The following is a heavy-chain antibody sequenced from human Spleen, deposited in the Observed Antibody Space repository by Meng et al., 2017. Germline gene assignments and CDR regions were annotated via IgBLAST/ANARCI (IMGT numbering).Heavy chain of an antibody. CDR1: GYTFTGYG. V-gene: IGHV1-18*01. Sequence: QVQLVQSGGELKKPGASVKVSCKASGYTFTGYGISWVRQAPGQGLEWMGWISPYNGYTNYAQDFQGRLSMTTDTATSTAYMELRSLRSDDTAVYYCAKSLGNGIYFDYWGQGTLVTVSS. CDR3: AKSLGNGIYFDY. CDR2: ISPYNGYT. D-gene: IGHD7-27*01. J-gene: IGHJ4*02.